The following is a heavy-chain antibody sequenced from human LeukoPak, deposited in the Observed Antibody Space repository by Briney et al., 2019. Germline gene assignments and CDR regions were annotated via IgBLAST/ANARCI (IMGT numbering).Heavy chain of an antibody. CDR2: ISSSSSYI. CDR1: GFTFSNYV. J-gene: IGHJ6*02. D-gene: IGHD3-16*01. CDR3: ATQGDYYYGMDV. V-gene: IGHV3-21*01. Sequence: GGSLRLSCAASGFTFSNYVMNWVRQAPGKGLEWVSSISSSSSYIYYADSVKGRFTISRDNAKNSLYLQMNSLRAEDTAVYYCATQGDYYYGMDVWGQGTTVTVSS.